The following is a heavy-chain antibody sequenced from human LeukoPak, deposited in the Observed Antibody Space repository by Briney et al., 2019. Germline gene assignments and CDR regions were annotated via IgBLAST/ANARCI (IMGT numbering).Heavy chain of an antibody. CDR1: GFTFSSYA. Sequence: GGSLGLSCAASGFTFSSYAMSWVRQAPGKGLEWVSAISGSGGSTYYADSVKGRFTISRDNSKNTLYLQMNSLRAEDTAVYYCAKPSRITMISYYFDYWGQGTLVTVSS. V-gene: IGHV3-23*01. CDR2: ISGSGGST. J-gene: IGHJ4*02. CDR3: AKPSRITMISYYFDY. D-gene: IGHD3-22*01.